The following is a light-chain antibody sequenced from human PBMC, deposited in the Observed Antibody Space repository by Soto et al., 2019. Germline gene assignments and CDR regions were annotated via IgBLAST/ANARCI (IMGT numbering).Light chain of an antibody. CDR1: SSNIGADYD. Sequence: QSVLTQPPSVSVAPGQRVTISCTGSSSNIGADYDVHWYQQLPGTAPKLLIYANTNRPSGVPDRFSGSKSGTSGSLAISGLQAEDEADYYCQSYDSTLNGYVFGTGTKVTVL. CDR3: QSYDSTLNGYV. V-gene: IGLV1-40*01. CDR2: ANT. J-gene: IGLJ1*01.